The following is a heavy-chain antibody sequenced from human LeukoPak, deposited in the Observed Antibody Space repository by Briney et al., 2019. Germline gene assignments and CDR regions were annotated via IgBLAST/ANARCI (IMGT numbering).Heavy chain of an antibody. J-gene: IGHJ5*02. CDR2: INHSGST. V-gene: IGHV4-34*01. D-gene: IGHD6-13*01. Sequence: SETLSLTCAVYGGSFSGYYWSWIRQPPGKGLEWLGEINHSGSTNYNPSLKSRVTISVDTSKNQFSLKLSSVTAADTAVYYCARGAIAAAGTEWFDPWGQGTLVTVSS. CDR3: ARGAIAAAGTEWFDP. CDR1: GGSFSGYY.